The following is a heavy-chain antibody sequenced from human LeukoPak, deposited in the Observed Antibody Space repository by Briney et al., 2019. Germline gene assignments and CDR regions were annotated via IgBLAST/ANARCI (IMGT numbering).Heavy chain of an antibody. CDR1: GFTFSTYS. Sequence: SGGSLRLSCAASGFTFSTYSMNWVRQAPGKGLEWVSFISGSSEYIYYADSVKGRFTISRDNAKNSLYLQMNSLRAEDTAVYYCARGTPTTRDFDSWGQGTLVTVSS. J-gene: IGHJ4*02. CDR2: ISGSSEYI. D-gene: IGHD4-11*01. CDR3: ARGTPTTRDFDS. V-gene: IGHV3-21*01.